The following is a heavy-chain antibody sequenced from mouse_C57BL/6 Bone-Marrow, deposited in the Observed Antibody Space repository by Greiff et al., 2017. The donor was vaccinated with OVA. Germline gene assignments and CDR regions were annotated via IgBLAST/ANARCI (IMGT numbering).Heavy chain of an antibody. CDR1: GFSFNTYA. CDR3: VRQRFITTVVARNY. Sequence: EVKLQESGGGLVQPKGSLKLSCAASGFSFNTYAMNWVRQAPGKGLEWVARIRSKSNNYATYYADSVKDRFTISRDDSESMLYLQMNNLKTEDTAMYYCVRQRFITTVVARNYWGQGTTLTVSS. D-gene: IGHD1-1*01. J-gene: IGHJ2*01. V-gene: IGHV10-1*01. CDR2: IRSKSNNYAT.